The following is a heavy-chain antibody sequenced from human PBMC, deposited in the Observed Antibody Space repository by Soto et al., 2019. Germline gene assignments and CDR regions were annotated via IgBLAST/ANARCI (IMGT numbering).Heavy chain of an antibody. CDR2: ISYDGSNK. CDR3: AKDIYGGNSAYYGMDV. D-gene: IGHD4-17*01. V-gene: IGHV3-30*18. Sequence: SLRLSCAPPVFTFTGYGRHWVRQTPGKGLERVAVISYDGSNKYYADSVKGRFTISRDNSKNTLYLQMISLRAEDTAVFYCAKDIYGGNSAYYGMDVWGQGTMVTVSS. J-gene: IGHJ6*02. CDR1: VFTFTGYG.